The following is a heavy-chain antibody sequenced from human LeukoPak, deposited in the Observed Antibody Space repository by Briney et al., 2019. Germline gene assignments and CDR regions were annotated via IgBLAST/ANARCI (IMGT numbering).Heavy chain of an antibody. CDR3: ARSSGCDY. CDR1: GFTFSNYW. V-gene: IGHV3-23*01. Sequence: GGSLRLSCAASGFTFSNYWMTWVRQAPGKGLEWVSAISGSGGSTYYADSVKGRFTISRDNPKNTLYLQMNSLRAEDTAVYYCARSSGCDYWGQGTLVTVSS. CDR2: ISGSGGST. D-gene: IGHD6-19*01. J-gene: IGHJ4*02.